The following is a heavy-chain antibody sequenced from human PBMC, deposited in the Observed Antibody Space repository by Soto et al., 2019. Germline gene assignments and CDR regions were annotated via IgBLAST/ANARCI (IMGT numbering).Heavy chain of an antibody. J-gene: IGHJ3*02. V-gene: IGHV4-39*01. CDR1: GGSITGGSISSRSDF. Sequence: PSETLSLTCIVSGGSITGGSISSRSDFWGWIRQPPGKGLEWIGSIFYSGSPYYNPSLKSRVTISVDTSKNQFSLKLTSVTAADTAMYYCARHPHYGGYSDAFDIWGQGTMVTVSS. CDR2: IFYSGSP. D-gene: IGHD4-17*01. CDR3: ARHPHYGGYSDAFDI.